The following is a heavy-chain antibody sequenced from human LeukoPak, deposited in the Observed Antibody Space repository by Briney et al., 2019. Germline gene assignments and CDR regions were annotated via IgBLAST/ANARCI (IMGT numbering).Heavy chain of an antibody. D-gene: IGHD3-10*01. Sequence: PGGSLRLSCAASGFTFSSYAMSWVRQAPGKGLEWVSAISGSGGSTYYADSVKGRFTISRDNSKNTLYLQMNSLRAEDTAVYYCAKSGLLWFGEFPTEYYFDYWGQGTLVTVSS. J-gene: IGHJ4*02. V-gene: IGHV3-23*01. CDR1: GFTFSSYA. CDR3: AKSGLLWFGEFPTEYYFDY. CDR2: ISGSGGST.